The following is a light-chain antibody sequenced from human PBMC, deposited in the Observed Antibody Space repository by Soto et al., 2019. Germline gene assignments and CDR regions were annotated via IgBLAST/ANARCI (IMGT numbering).Light chain of an antibody. V-gene: IGLV2-8*01. Sequence: QSVLTQPASVSGSPGQSITISCTGTSSDFGASDYVSWYQQHPGKAPRLMIYEVSHRPSGVPDRFSGSKSGNTASLTVSGLQAEDEAYYYCSSYAGRNNLVFGGGTKLTVL. J-gene: IGLJ2*01. CDR2: EVS. CDR1: SSDFGASDY. CDR3: SSYAGRNNLV.